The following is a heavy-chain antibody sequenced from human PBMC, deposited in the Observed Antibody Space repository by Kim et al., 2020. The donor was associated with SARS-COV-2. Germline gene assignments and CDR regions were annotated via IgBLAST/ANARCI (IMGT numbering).Heavy chain of an antibody. CDR2: IKQAGSEK. D-gene: IGHD1-1*01. CDR3: ARDRSYNNWYWYKIALDS. J-gene: IGHJ4*02. Sequence: GGSLRLSCAASGFKFSAYWMAWVRQAPGKGLEWLAIIKQAGSEKYYVDSMRGRMTISRDDTKSSVYLQLNSLRAEDTAVYYCARDRSYNNWYWYKIALDSWGQGTLVTVSS. CDR1: GFKFSAYW. V-gene: IGHV3-7*01.